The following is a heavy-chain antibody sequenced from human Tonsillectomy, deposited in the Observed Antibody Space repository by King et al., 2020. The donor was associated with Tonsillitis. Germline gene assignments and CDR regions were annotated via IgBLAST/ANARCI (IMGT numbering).Heavy chain of an antibody. CDR2: MSRCGIYI. Sequence: VQLVESGGGLVKPGGSLRLSCAPSGFTFNIFDMNWVRQAPGKGLEWVSSMSRCGIYIYHADSVGGGITISRDNVKRSLYLQMNNLRVEDTAVYYCAKDNGAGYFDSSRGSFDMWGQGTMVTVSS. J-gene: IGHJ3*02. D-gene: IGHD3-22*01. V-gene: IGHV3-21*01. CDR1: GFTFNIFD. CDR3: AKDNGAGYFDSSRGSFDM.